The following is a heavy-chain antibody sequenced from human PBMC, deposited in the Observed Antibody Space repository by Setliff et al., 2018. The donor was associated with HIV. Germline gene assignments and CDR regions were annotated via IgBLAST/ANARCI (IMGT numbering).Heavy chain of an antibody. V-gene: IGHV5-51*01. J-gene: IGHJ3*01. CDR1: GYTFANYW. Sequence: PGESLKISCQGSGYTFANYWIGWVRQKPGKGLEWMAIIYPGDSDTRYSPSFQGQVSLSVDKSATTAYLHWSGLKASDTSIYYCARRSVSHGNGFDLWGQGTLVTVSS. CDR3: ARRSVSHGNGFDL. CDR2: IYPGDSDT. D-gene: IGHD3-10*01.